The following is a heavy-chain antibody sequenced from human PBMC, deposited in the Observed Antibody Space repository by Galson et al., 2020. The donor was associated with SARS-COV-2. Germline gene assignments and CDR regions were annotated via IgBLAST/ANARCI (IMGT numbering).Heavy chain of an antibody. D-gene: IGHD2-21*02. CDR1: GFTFSSYA. CDR3: ASGGNSFFYYMDV. J-gene: IGHJ6*03. CDR2: ISYDGSNK. Sequence: GGSLRLSCAASGFTFSSYAMHWVRQAPGTGLEWVAVISYDGSNKYYSDSVKGRFTISRDNSKNTQYLQMNSLRAEDTAVYYCASGGNSFFYYMDVWGEGTTVTVSS. V-gene: IGHV3-30*01.